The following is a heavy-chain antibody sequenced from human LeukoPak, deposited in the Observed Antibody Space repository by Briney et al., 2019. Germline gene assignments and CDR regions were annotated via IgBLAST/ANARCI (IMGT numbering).Heavy chain of an antibody. D-gene: IGHD2-2*02. CDR1: GFTFSSYG. J-gene: IGHJ4*02. V-gene: IGHV3-23*01. CDR3: AIYCSSTSCYKGVGDY. Sequence: GGSLRLSCAASGFTFSSYGVSWVRQAPGRGLEWVSGISGSGHRTYYADSVKGRFTISRDNSKNTLYLQMNSLRAEDTAVYYCAIYCSSTSCYKGVGDYWGQGTLVTVSS. CDR2: ISGSGHRT.